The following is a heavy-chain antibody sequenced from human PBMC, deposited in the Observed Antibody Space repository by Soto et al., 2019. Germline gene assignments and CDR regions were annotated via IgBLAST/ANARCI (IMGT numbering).Heavy chain of an antibody. CDR2: IKTDGSAK. Sequence: PGWSLRLSCAASGFSFSMHWMSLVRQAPGKGLEWVANIKTDGSAKYYVDSVMGRFSISRDNAKNSLYLQMNSLRAEDTAVYYCARVFDGYHRYFKYWGQGTVVTVS. J-gene: IGHJ1*01. D-gene: IGHD3-9*01. CDR1: GFSFSMHW. CDR3: ARVFDGYHRYFKY. V-gene: IGHV3-7*03.